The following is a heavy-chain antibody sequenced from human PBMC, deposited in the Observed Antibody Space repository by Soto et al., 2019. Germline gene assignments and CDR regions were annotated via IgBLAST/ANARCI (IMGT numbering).Heavy chain of an antibody. V-gene: IGHV4-39*01. J-gene: IGHJ4*02. CDR2: IYYSGST. CDR1: GGSISSSSYY. Sequence: SETLSLTCAVSGGSISSSSYYWGWIRQPPGKGLEWIGSIYYSGSTYYNPSLKSRVTISVDTSKNQFSLKLSSVTAADTAVYYCARYVKRGNYYGSGSYYNYFDYWGQGTLVTVSS. CDR3: ARYVKRGNYYGSGSYYNYFDY. D-gene: IGHD3-10*01.